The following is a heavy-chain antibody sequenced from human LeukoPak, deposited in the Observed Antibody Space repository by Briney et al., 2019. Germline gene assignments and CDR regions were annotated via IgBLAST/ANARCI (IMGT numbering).Heavy chain of an antibody. D-gene: IGHD6-13*01. CDR3: ARRADTNFYYYYMDV. CDR1: GGSISSYY. J-gene: IGHJ6*03. Sequence: SETLSLTCTVSGGSISSYYWSWIRQPPGKGLEWIGYIYYSGSTNYNPSLKSRVTISVDTSKNQFSLKLSSVTAADTAVYYCARRADTNFYYYYMDVWGKGTTVTVSS. CDR2: IYYSGST. V-gene: IGHV4-59*12.